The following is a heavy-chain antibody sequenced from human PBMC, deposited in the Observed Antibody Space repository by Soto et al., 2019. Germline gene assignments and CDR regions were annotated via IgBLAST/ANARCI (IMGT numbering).Heavy chain of an antibody. CDR1: GFTFSDYY. CDR3: ARVPNCSGGSCYSVRLYVYGDYYYGMDV. V-gene: IGHV3-11*01. J-gene: IGHJ6*02. CDR2: ISSSGSTI. Sequence: GGSLRLSCAASGFTFSDYYMSWIRQAPGKGLEWVSYISSSGSTIYYADSVKGRFTISRDNAKNSLYLQMNSLRAEDTAVYYCARVPNCSGGSCYSVRLYVYGDYYYGMDVWGQGTTVTVPS. D-gene: IGHD2-15*01.